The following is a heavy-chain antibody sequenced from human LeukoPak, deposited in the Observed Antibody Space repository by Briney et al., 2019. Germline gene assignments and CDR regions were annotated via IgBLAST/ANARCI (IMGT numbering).Heavy chain of an antibody. CDR1: EGTFSSYA. CDR2: IIPIFGTA. CDR3: ARAATSYYYYMDV. V-gene: IGHV1-69*05. J-gene: IGHJ6*03. D-gene: IGHD6-25*01. Sequence: GASVKVSCKASEGTFSSYAISWVRQAPGQGLEWMGRIIPIFGTANYAQKFQGRVTITTDESTSTAYMELSSLRSEDTAVYYCARAATSYYYYMDVWGKGTTVTVSS.